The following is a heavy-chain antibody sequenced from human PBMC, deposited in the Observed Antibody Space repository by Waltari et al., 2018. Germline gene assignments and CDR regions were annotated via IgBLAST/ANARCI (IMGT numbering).Heavy chain of an antibody. D-gene: IGHD3-22*01. J-gene: IGHJ3*02. V-gene: IGHV3-7*01. Sequence: EVQLVESGGGLVQPGGSLRLPCAASGFPLRNYWMSWVRQAPGKGLEWVANIMTDGREEYYVDSVRGRFTISRDNAKNSLYLQMNSLRPEDTAVYYCVRDQWFAFDIWGQGTMVTVSS. CDR2: IMTDGREE. CDR3: VRDQWFAFDI. CDR1: GFPLRNYW.